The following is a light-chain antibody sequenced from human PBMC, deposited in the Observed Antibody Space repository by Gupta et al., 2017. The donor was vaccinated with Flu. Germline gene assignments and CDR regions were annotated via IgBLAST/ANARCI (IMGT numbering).Light chain of an antibody. CDR1: QSVRSY. Sequence: QSTATLSLSPGARATLSGRASQSVRSYLAWYQQKAGQAPRLLIYDASNRATGIPARFSGSGFGTDFTLTISSLEPEDIAVYYCQQRNNWTFGQGTKVEIK. J-gene: IGKJ1*01. CDR2: DAS. CDR3: QQRNNWT. V-gene: IGKV3-11*01.